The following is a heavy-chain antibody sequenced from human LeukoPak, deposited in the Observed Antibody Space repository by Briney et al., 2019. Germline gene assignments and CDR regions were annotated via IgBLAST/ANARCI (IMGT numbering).Heavy chain of an antibody. Sequence: ASVKVSCKASGYTFTTYGISWVRQAPGQGLEWMGIINPSGGSTSYAQKFQGRVTITRSTSIATAYMELSSLRSDDTAVYFCARGASRSFDLWGQGTLVTVSS. CDR3: ARGASRSFDL. CDR2: INPSGGST. V-gene: IGHV1-8*03. J-gene: IGHJ4*02. D-gene: IGHD3-3*01. CDR1: GYTFTTYG.